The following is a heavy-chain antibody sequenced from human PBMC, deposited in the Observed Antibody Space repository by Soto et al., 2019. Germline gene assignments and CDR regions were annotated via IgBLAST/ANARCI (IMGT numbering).Heavy chain of an antibody. J-gene: IGHJ4*02. V-gene: IGHV1-69*09. CDR1: GGSFNMYS. CDR3: ARERSRYDRSGYYRPDD. D-gene: IGHD3-22*01. CDR2: IIHMLGRP. Sequence: QVQLVQSGAEVKQPGSSVKVSCRVSGGSFNMYSVSWVRQAPGQGLGWRGCIIHMLGRPSYAQGFKDSVIITADKSATTAYMELSSLRSDDTAVYYCARERSRYDRSGYYRPDDWGQGTLVTVSS.